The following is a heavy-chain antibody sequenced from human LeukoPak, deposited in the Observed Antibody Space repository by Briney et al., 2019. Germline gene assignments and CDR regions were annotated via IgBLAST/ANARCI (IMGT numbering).Heavy chain of an antibody. CDR1: GFTFSSYE. CDR3: ASLTVATPPYDAFDT. CDR2: ISSSGSTI. V-gene: IGHV3-48*03. D-gene: IGHD5-12*01. J-gene: IGHJ3*02. Sequence: PGGSLRLSCAAAGFTFSSYEMNWVRQAPGKGLEWVSYISSSGSTIYYADSVKGRFTISRDNAKNSLYLQMNSLRAEDTAVYYCASLTVATPPYDAFDTWGQGTMVTVSS.